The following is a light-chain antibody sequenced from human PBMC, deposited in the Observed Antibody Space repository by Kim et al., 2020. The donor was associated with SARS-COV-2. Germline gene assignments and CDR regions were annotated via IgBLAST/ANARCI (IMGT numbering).Light chain of an antibody. J-gene: IGKJ2*01. V-gene: IGKV1-5*01. CDR3: QQYDSYPNT. CDR2: DGS. Sequence: DIQMTQSPSTLSASVGDRVTITCRAGHTISAWLAWYQQKPGKAPKLLIYDGSSLGSGVPSRFSGSVSGTEFTLTISSLRPDDFATYYRQQYDSYPNTFGQGTKLEI. CDR1: HTISAW.